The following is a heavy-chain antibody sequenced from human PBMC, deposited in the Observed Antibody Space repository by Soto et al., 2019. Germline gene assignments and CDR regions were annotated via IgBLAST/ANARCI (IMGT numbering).Heavy chain of an antibody. Sequence: QVQLQESGPGLVKSSQTLSLTCTVSGGSITSGGYYWNWIRQHPGKGLEWIGYIYYSGSTYYNPSLKNRVTISLDTSKNQFSLKLSSVTAADTAVYYCARETGGASAAITGHFDYWGQGTLVTVSS. J-gene: IGHJ4*02. D-gene: IGHD2-2*02. V-gene: IGHV4-31*03. CDR1: GGSITSGGYY. CDR2: IYYSGST. CDR3: ARETGGASAAITGHFDY.